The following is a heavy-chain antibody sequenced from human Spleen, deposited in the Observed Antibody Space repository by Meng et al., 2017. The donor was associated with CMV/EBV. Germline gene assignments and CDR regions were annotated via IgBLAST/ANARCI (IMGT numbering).Heavy chain of an antibody. CDR3: ARDRANYGPNWFDP. J-gene: IGHJ5*02. Sequence: SGGSISSGGYYWSWIRQHPGEGLEWIGYIYHSGTTYYTPYLQSRVTISIDTSKNQFFLKLSSATAADTAVYYCARDRANYGPNWFDPWGQGTLVTVSS. CDR1: GGSISSGGYY. V-gene: IGHV4-31*02. D-gene: IGHD3-10*01. CDR2: IYHSGTT.